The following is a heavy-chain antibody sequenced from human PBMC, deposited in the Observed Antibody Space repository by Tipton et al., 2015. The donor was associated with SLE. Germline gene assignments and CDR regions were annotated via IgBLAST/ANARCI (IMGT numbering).Heavy chain of an antibody. CDR1: GGSISSGGYS. CDR2: IYSSGST. Sequence: LRLSCAVSGGSISSGGYSWSWIRQPAGKGLEWIGHIYSSGSTNYNPSLKSRVTISGDTSKNQFSLKMRIVTAADTAVYYCASEWLPYYYYMDVWGKGTTVTVSS. J-gene: IGHJ6*03. V-gene: IGHV4-61*09. D-gene: IGHD6-19*01. CDR3: ASEWLPYYYYMDV.